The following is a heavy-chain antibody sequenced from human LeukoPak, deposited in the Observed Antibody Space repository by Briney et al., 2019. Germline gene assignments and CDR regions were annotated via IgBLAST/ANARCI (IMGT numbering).Heavy chain of an antibody. J-gene: IGHJ4*02. V-gene: IGHV4-39*07. CDR1: GGSISSSSYY. CDR2: IYYSGST. D-gene: IGHD4-23*01. CDR3: ARDSRLRWFPAAY. Sequence: SETLSLTCTVSGGSISSSSYYWGWIRQPPGKGLEWIGSIYYSGSTYYNPSLKSRVTISVDTSKNQFSLKLSSVTAADTAVYYCARDSRLRWFPAAYWGQGTLVTVSS.